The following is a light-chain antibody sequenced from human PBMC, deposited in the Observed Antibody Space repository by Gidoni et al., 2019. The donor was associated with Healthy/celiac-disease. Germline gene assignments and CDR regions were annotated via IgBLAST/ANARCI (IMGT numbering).Light chain of an antibody. V-gene: IGKV3-11*01. CDR2: DAS. CDR1: QSVRSY. Sequence: EIVLTQSPATVSLSPGERATLSCRASQSVRSYLAWYQQKPGQAPRLLIYDASNRATGIPARFSGSGSGTDFTLTISSLEPEDFAVYYCQQRSNWPPTVGQGTRLEIK. CDR3: QQRSNWPPT. J-gene: IGKJ5*01.